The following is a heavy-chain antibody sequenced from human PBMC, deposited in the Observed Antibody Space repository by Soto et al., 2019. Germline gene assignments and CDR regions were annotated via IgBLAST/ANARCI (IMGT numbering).Heavy chain of an antibody. Sequence: QVQLQESGPGLVKPSGTLSLTCAVSGGSISSINWWSWVRQPPGKGLKWIGEIYHSGSTTYNPYLKSRVTISVDKSKSHFSLKLKSVTAADRAIDYCARGEGPDIAYGMDVWGQGTTVIVSS. J-gene: IGHJ6*02. CDR3: ARGEGPDIAYGMDV. CDR1: GGSISSINW. V-gene: IGHV4-4*02. D-gene: IGHD5-12*01. CDR2: IYHSGST.